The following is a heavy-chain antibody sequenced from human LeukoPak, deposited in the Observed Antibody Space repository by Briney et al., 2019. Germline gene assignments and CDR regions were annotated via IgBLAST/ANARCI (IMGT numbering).Heavy chain of an antibody. CDR1: GGSISSSSYY. CDR3: ARLPPRSGYYFGFLGFDP. Sequence: SETLSLTCTVSGGSISSSSYYWGWIRQPPGKGLEWIGCIYYNGSTNYNPSLKSRVTISVDTSKNQFSLKLSSVTAADTAVYYCARLPPRSGYYFGFLGFDPWGQGTLVTVSS. J-gene: IGHJ5*02. D-gene: IGHD3-22*01. CDR2: IYYNGST. V-gene: IGHV4-39*07.